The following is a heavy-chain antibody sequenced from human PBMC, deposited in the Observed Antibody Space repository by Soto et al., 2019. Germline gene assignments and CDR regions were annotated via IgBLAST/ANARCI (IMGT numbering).Heavy chain of an antibody. CDR3: ARANKKQLWSDY. D-gene: IGHD5-18*01. CDR2: IIPYNGNT. V-gene: IGHV1-18*04. J-gene: IGHJ4*02. Sequence: ASVKVSCKASGYTFTSYGISWVRQAPGQGLEWMGGIIPYNGNTNCAQKFQGRVTMTTDESTSTAYMELSSLRSEDTAVYYCARANKKQLWSDYWGQGTLVTVSS. CDR1: GYTFTSYG.